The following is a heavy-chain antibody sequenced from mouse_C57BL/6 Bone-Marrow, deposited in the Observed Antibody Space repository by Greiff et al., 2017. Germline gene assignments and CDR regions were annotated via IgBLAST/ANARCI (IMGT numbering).Heavy chain of an antibody. V-gene: IGHV1-15*01. D-gene: IGHD1-1*01. CDR3: TREVYYGSSDDWYFDV. Sequence: VQLQQSGAELVRPGASVTLSCKASGYTFTDYEMHWVKQTPVHGLEWIGAIDPETGGTAYNQKFKGKAILTADKSSSTAYMELRSLTSEDSAVYYCTREVYYGSSDDWYFDVWGTGTTVTVSS. J-gene: IGHJ1*03. CDR1: GYTFTDYE. CDR2: IDPETGGT.